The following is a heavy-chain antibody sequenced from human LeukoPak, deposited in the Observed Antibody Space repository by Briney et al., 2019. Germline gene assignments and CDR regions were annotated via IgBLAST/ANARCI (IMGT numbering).Heavy chain of an antibody. CDR3: AKVYMYYGSGAGTNYFDY. V-gene: IGHV3-23*01. J-gene: IGHJ4*02. Sequence: GGSLRLSCAASGFTFSSYAMSWVRQAPGRGLEWVSGIGGSGSTTYYSNSVKGRFTISRDDSKNTLYLQMNSLRAEDTAVYYCAKVYMYYGSGAGTNYFDYWGQGTLVTVSS. CDR2: IGGSGSTT. D-gene: IGHD3-10*01. CDR1: GFTFSSYA.